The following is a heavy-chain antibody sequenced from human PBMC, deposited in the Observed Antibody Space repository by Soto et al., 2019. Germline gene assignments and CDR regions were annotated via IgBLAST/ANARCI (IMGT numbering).Heavy chain of an antibody. CDR2: ITYDGSNK. V-gene: IGHV3-30*18. J-gene: IGHJ5*02. Sequence: GGSLRLSCAASGFTLSNCAMSWVRQATGKGLEWVAVITYDGSNKYYADSVKGRFTISRDNSKNTLYLQMNSLRAEDTAVYYCAKDISQLLSYLGMPRFDPWGQGTLVTVSS. CDR3: AKDISQLLSYLGMPRFDP. CDR1: GFTLSNCA. D-gene: IGHD2-2*01.